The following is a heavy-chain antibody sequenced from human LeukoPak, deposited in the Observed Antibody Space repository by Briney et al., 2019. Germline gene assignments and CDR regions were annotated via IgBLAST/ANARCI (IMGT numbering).Heavy chain of an antibody. CDR3: ARQIGAVPAATPKPGWFDP. CDR1: GGSISSYY. V-gene: IGHV4-59*08. CDR2: IYYSGST. D-gene: IGHD2-2*01. Sequence: SETLSLTCTVSGGSISSYYWSWIRQPPGKGLEWIGYIYYSGSTNYNPSLKSRVTISVDTSKNQFSLKLSSVTAADTAVYYCARQIGAVPAATPKPGWFDPWGQGTLVTVSS. J-gene: IGHJ5*02.